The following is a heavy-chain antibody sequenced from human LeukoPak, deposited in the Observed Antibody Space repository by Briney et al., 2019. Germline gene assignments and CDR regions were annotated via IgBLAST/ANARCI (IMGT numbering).Heavy chain of an antibody. CDR3: ARADRSGYFGNVVAFDI. CDR2: IHISGST. J-gene: IGHJ3*02. CDR1: GGSINSGSYS. V-gene: IGHV4-61*02. D-gene: IGHD3-22*01. Sequence: SETLSLTCTVSGGSINSGSYSWTWIRQPAGKGLEWIGRIHISGSTDYTPSLKSRVTISVDTSKNQFSLKLSPVTAADTAVYYCARADRSGYFGNVVAFDIWGQGTMVTVSS.